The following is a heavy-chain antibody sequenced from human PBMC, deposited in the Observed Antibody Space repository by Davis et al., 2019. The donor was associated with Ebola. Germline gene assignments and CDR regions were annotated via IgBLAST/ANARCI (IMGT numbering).Heavy chain of an antibody. Sequence: HSQTLSFTCAISGDSVSSGGWNWIRQSPSRGLEWLGRTYYNSKWYSDYAVSVKSRITINPDTSKNQFSLQLNSVTPEDTALYYCARGWLRAGMDVWGEGTTVTVSS. V-gene: IGHV6-1*01. CDR3: ARGWLRAGMDV. J-gene: IGHJ6*04. CDR1: GDSVSSGG. D-gene: IGHD5-18*01. CDR2: TYYNSKWYS.